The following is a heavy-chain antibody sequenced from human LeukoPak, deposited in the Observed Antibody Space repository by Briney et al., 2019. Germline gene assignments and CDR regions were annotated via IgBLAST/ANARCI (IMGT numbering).Heavy chain of an antibody. CDR2: INPNSGDT. CDR3: ARVGQELWLQFHYYMDV. D-gene: IGHD5-24*01. CDR1: GYTFSDYF. Sequence: GASVKVSCKASGYTFSDYFMHWVRQAPGQGLEWMGWINPNSGDTNYAQKFQGRVTMTRDTSISTVYMELSSLRSDDTAVYYCARVGQELWLQFHYYMDVWGKGTTVTITS. J-gene: IGHJ6*03. V-gene: IGHV1-2*02.